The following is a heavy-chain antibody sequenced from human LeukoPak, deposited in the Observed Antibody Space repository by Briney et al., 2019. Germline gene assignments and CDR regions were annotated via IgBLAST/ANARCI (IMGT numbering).Heavy chain of an antibody. V-gene: IGHV3-33*06. CDR1: GFTFSSYG. CDR3: AKDYIGYSYGIFDY. J-gene: IGHJ4*02. Sequence: GGSLRLSCAASGFTFSSYGMHWVRQAPGKGLEWVAAIWYDGSNKYYADSVKGRFTNSRDNSKNTLYLQMNSLRAEDTAVYYCAKDYIGYSYGIFDYWGQGTLVTVSS. D-gene: IGHD5-18*01. CDR2: IWYDGSNK.